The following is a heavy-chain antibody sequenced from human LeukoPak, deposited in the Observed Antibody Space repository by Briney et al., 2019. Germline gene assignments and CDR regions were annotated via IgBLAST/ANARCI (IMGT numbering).Heavy chain of an antibody. CDR2: IWYDGSNK. CDR3: AKDQGSGAYDV. V-gene: IGHV3-33*06. J-gene: IGHJ3*01. CDR1: GFTFSSYG. Sequence: GGSLRLSCAASGFTFSSYGMHWVRQAPGKGLEWVAVIWYDGSNKYYADSVKGRFTISRDNSRNTLYLQMNSLRAEDTAIYYCAKDQGSGAYDVWGPGTMVTVSS.